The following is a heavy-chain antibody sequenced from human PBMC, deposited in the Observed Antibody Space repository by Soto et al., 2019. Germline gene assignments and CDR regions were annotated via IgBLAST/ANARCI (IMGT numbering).Heavy chain of an antibody. D-gene: IGHD3-22*01. J-gene: IGHJ4*02. Sequence: GGSLRLSCAASGFTFSSYAMHWVRQAPGKGLEWVAVISYDGSNKYYADSVKGRFTISRDNSKNTLYLQMNSLRAEDTAVYYCARDGGFYYDSSGYYPGYWGQGTLVTVSS. V-gene: IGHV3-30-3*01. CDR3: ARDGGFYYDSSGYYPGY. CDR1: GFTFSSYA. CDR2: ISYDGSNK.